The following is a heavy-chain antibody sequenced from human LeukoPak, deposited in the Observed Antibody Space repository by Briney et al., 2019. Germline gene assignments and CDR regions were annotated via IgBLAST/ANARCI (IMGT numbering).Heavy chain of an antibody. CDR1: GGSISSSSYY. D-gene: IGHD3-10*01. V-gene: IGHV4-39*01. Sequence: SETLSLTCTVSGGSISSSSYYWGWIRQPPGKGLEWIGSIYYSGSTYYNPSLKSRVTISVDTSKNQFSLKLSSVTAADTAVYYCARALHGSGSPWSGYYYYYYMDVWGKGTTVTISS. J-gene: IGHJ6*03. CDR2: IYYSGST. CDR3: ARALHGSGSPWSGYYYYYYMDV.